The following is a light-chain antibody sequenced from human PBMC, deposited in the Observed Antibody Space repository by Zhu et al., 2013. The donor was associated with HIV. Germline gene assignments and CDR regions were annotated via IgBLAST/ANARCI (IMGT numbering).Light chain of an antibody. CDR3: QTWDSDSWV. CDR2: GKN. CDR1: SRRSYY. J-gene: IGLJ3*02. V-gene: IGLV3-19*01. Sequence: SSELTQDPAVSVALGQTVRITCQGDSRRSYYASWYQQKPGQAPVLVIYGKNNRPSGIPDRFSGSNSGNTASLTITGAQAEDEADYYCQTWDSDSWVFGGGTKLTVL.